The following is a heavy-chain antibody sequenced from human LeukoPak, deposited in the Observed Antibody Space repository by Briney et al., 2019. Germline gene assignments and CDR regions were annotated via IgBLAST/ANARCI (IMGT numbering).Heavy chain of an antibody. D-gene: IGHD3-10*01. Sequence: PGGSLRLSCVASGFTSSSYWMHWVRQVPGKGLVWVSRISGDGTARNYADSVKSRFTISRDDAKNTVDLQMNSLRGEDTAVYYCVRGRGSYGWFDPWGQGTLVTVSS. CDR1: GFTSSSYW. J-gene: IGHJ5*02. V-gene: IGHV3-74*01. CDR3: VRGRGSYGWFDP. CDR2: ISGDGTAR.